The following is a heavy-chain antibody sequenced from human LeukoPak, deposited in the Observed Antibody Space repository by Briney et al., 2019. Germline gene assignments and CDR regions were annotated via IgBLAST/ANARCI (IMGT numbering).Heavy chain of an antibody. J-gene: IGHJ5*02. V-gene: IGHV1-18*01. CDR1: GYTFTSYG. CDR2: ISTYNGNT. CDR3: ARGLNSDWLLGPWFDP. Sequence: ASVKVSCKASGYTFTSYGTSWVRQAPGQGLEWMGWISTYNGNTNYAQKLQGRVTMTTDTSTTTAYMELRSLRSDDTAVYYCARGLNSDWLLGPWFDPWGQGTLVTVSS. D-gene: IGHD3-9*01.